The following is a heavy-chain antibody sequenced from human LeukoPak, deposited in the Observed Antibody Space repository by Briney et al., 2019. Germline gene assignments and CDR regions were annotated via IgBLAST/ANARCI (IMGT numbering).Heavy chain of an antibody. V-gene: IGHV1-18*01. CDR2: ISGYNGNT. D-gene: IGHD4-23*01. Sequence: ASVKVSCKASGYTFTTYGITWVRQAPGQGLEWMGWISGYNGNTIYAQKLQGRVTMTTDTSTSTAYMGLRSLRSDDTAVYYCARGDYGGKPDHWAQGTLVTVSS. J-gene: IGHJ4*02. CDR1: GYTFTTYG. CDR3: ARGDYGGKPDH.